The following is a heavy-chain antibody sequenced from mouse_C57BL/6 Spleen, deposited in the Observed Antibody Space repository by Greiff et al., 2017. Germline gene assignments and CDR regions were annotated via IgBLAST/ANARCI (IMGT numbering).Heavy chain of an antibody. CDR1: GYTFTGYW. CDR3: ARRYGFAY. J-gene: IGHJ3*01. V-gene: IGHV1-9*01. Sequence: QVQLQQSGAELMKPGASVKLSCKATGYTFTGYWIEWVKQRPGHGLEWIGELLPGSGSTNYNEQFKGKATFTADTSSNTAYMQLSSLTTEDSAIYYCARRYGFAYWGQGTLVTVSA. CDR2: LLPGSGST. D-gene: IGHD1-1*01.